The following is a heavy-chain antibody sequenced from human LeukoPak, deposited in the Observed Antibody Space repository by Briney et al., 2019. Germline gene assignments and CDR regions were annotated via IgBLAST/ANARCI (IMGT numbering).Heavy chain of an antibody. Sequence: PGGSLRLSCAASGFTVSSNYMSWIRQAPGKGLEWVSYISSSGSTIYYADSVKGRFTISRDNAKNSLYLQMNSLRAEDTAVYYCAREGYSRGDDAFDIWGQGTMVTVSS. CDR1: GFTVSSNY. J-gene: IGHJ3*02. V-gene: IGHV3-11*01. CDR2: ISSSGSTI. CDR3: AREGYSRGDDAFDI. D-gene: IGHD6-13*01.